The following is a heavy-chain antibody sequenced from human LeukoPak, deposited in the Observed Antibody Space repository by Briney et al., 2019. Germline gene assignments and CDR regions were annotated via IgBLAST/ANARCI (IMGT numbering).Heavy chain of an antibody. D-gene: IGHD2-8*02. J-gene: IGHJ6*03. V-gene: IGHV1-2*02. Sequence: ASVKVSCKASGYTFTGYYMHWVRQAPGQGLEWMGWINPNSGGTNHAQKFQGRVTMTGDTSISTAYMELSRLRSDDTAVYYCARSSGLYYYYYMDVWGKGTTVTVSS. CDR2: INPNSGGT. CDR3: ARSSGLYYYYYMDV. CDR1: GYTFTGYY.